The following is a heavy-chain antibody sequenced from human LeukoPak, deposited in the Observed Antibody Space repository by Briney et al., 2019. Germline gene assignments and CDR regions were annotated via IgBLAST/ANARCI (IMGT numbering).Heavy chain of an antibody. D-gene: IGHD2-2*01. CDR2: IYYSGST. CDR3: AREVPLPYCSSTSCYYYYYMDV. V-gene: IGHV4-59*01. J-gene: IGHJ6*03. Sequence: SETLSLTCTVSGGSISSYYWSWIRQPPGKGLEWIGYIYYSGSTNYNPSLKSRVTISVDTSKNQFSLKLSSVTAADTAVYYCAREVPLPYCSSTSCYYYYYMDVWGKGTTVTVSS. CDR1: GGSISSYY.